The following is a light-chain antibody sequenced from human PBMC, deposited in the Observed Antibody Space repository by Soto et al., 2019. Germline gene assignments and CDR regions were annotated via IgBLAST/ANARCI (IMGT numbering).Light chain of an antibody. V-gene: IGKV3-11*01. CDR3: QQRSSWPKKLT. CDR1: QSVSSY. J-gene: IGKJ4*01. Sequence: EIVMTQSPATLSVSPGERATLSCRASQSVSSYLAWYQQKPGQAPRLLIYDASNRATGIPARFTGSGSGTDFTLTISSLEPEDFAVYYCQQRSSWPKKLTFGGGTKVDIK. CDR2: DAS.